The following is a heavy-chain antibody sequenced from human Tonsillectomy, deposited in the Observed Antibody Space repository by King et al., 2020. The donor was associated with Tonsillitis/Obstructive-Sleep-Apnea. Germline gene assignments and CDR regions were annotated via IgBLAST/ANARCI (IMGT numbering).Heavy chain of an antibody. CDR2: IKQDGSEK. CDR3: EDSLKGRFTISRDNAKNSMYLQMARLRAEYSALYYCSRDDYYCVSYFDL. D-gene: IGHD3-10*02. Sequence: VQLVESGGGLVQPGGSLRLSCAASGFSFSAYWLSWVRQATGKGLEWGANIKQDGSEKYYVDSVKGRFTISRDNAKNSLYLQMNSLRAEDTPLFYCEDSLKGRFTISRDNAKNSMYLQMARLRAEYSALYYCSRDDYYCVSYFDLWGRGTLVTVSS. J-gene: IGHJ2*01. CDR1: GFSFSAYW. V-gene: IGHV3-7*01.